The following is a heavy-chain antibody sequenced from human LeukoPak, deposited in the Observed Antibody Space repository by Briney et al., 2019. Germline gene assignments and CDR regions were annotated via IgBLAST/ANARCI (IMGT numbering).Heavy chain of an antibody. CDR3: AKRGVVIRVILVGFHKEAYYFDS. CDR1: GFTFSSYA. Sequence: GGSLRLSCAASGFTFSSYAMHWVRQAPGKGLEWVAVISYDGSNKYYADSVKGRFTISRDNPKNTLYLQMNSLRAEDTAVCFCAKRGVVIRVILVGFHKEAYYFDSWGQGALVTVSS. V-gene: IGHV3-30*18. D-gene: IGHD3-22*01. CDR2: ISYDGSNK. J-gene: IGHJ4*02.